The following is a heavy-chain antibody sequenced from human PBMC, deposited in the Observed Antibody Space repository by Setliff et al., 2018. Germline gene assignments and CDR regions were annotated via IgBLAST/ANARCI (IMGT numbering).Heavy chain of an antibody. V-gene: IGHV4-39*02. Sequence: PSETLSLTCTVSGGSISSYYWGWIRQPPGKGLEWIGSIYYSGSTYYNPSLKSRVTMSVDTSKNHVSLKLSSVTAADTAVYYCARAHTWSLPNDNSGYPGWFDPWGQGTLVTAPQ. CDR3: ARAHTWSLPNDNSGYPGWFDP. CDR2: IYYSGST. J-gene: IGHJ5*02. D-gene: IGHD3-22*01. CDR1: GGSISSYY.